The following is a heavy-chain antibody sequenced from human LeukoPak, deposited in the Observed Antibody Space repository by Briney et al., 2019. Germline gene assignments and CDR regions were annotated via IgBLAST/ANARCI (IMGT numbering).Heavy chain of an antibody. V-gene: IGHV4-59*01. CDR1: GGSISSYY. Sequence: SETLSLTCTVSGGSISSYYWNWIRQPPGKGLEWIGYIYYSGSTNYNPSLKSRVTISVDTSKIQFSMKLSSVTAADTAVCYCARGGRGYTYAPDAFDSWGQGTMVTVSS. D-gene: IGHD5-18*01. J-gene: IGHJ3*02. CDR2: IYYSGST. CDR3: ARGGRGYTYAPDAFDS.